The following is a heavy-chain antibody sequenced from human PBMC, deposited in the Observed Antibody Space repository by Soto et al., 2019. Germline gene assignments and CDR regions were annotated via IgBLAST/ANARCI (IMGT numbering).Heavy chain of an antibody. CDR1: GGSISSYY. CDR2: IYYSGST. Sequence: QVQLQESGPGLVKPSETLSLTCTVSGGSISSYYWSWIRQPPGKGLEWIGYIYYSGSTNYNPSLKRRVTVAVDTSKNQFSLKLSSVTAADTAVYCCARLVAMVRGVNAFDIWGQGTMVTVSS. D-gene: IGHD3-10*01. J-gene: IGHJ3*02. V-gene: IGHV4-59*08. CDR3: ARLVAMVRGVNAFDI.